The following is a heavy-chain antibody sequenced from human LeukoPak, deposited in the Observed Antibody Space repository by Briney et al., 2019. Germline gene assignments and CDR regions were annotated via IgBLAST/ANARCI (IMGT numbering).Heavy chain of an antibody. Sequence: GGSLRLSCAASGFTFSSYWMSWVRQAPGKGLEWVSVIYSGGSTYYADSVKGRFTVSRDNSKNTLYLQMNSLRAEDTAVYYCASTTRGGTYYYYMDVWGKGTTVTISS. D-gene: IGHD1-1*01. CDR3: ASTTRGGTYYYYMDV. CDR2: IYSGGST. J-gene: IGHJ6*03. V-gene: IGHV3-53*01. CDR1: GFTFSSYW.